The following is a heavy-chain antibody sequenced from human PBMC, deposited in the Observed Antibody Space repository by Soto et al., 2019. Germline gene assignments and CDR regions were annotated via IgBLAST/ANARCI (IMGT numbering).Heavy chain of an antibody. CDR3: ARDQRGLHDGMDV. V-gene: IGHV4-59*01. J-gene: IGHJ6*02. Sequence: VQLQESGPGLVKPSETLSLTCTVSGGSISSYYWSWIRQPPGQGLEWIGYIYYSGSTNYHPSLKSRGTISVDTSKNQGSRKLSSVTAADTAVYYWARDQRGLHDGMDVWGQGTTVTVS. CDR1: GGSISSYY. CDR2: IYYSGST. D-gene: IGHD6-25*01.